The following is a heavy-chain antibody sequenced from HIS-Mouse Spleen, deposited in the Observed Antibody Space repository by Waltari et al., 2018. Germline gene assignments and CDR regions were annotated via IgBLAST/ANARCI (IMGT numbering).Heavy chain of an antibody. D-gene: IGHD6-6*01. V-gene: IGHV4-38-2*02. J-gene: IGHJ4*02. CDR2: IYHSGST. CDR1: GYSISSGYY. Sequence: QVQLQESGPGLVKPSATLSLTCTVSGYSISSGYYCGWIRQPPGKGLEWIGSIYHSGSTYYNPSLKSRVTISVDTSKNQFSLKLSSVTAADTAVYYCASSEITIAAPSYYFDYWGQGTLVTVSS. CDR3: ASSEITIAAPSYYFDY.